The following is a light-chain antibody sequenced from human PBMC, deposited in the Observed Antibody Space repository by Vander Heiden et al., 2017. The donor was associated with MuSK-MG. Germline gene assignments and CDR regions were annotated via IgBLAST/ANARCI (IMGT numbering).Light chain of an antibody. CDR2: SNN. V-gene: IGLV1-44*01. CDR1: TSNIRTNT. CDR3: AAWDDSLNGRV. J-gene: IGLJ3*02. Sequence: SALTQPPSASGTPGQSVTIPCSGSTSNIRTNTVSWYQQIPRTAPKLLIYSNNQRPSGVPDRCSGSKSGTSASLAISGLQSEDEADYYCAAWDDSLNGRVFGGGTKLTVL.